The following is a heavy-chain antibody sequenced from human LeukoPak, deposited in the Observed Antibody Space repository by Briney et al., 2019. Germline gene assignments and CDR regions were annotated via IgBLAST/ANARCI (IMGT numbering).Heavy chain of an antibody. V-gene: IGHV3-33*01. CDR1: GFTXXSYG. CDR3: ARDILDIVVVPAAIPGYYYYGMDV. Sequence: LXLSXXXSGFTXXSYGMHWVRQAPGKGLEWVAVIWYDGSNKYYADSVKGRFTISRDNSKNTLYLQMNSLRAEDTAVYYCARDILDIVVVPAAIPGYYYYGMDVWGQGTTVTVSS. CDR2: IWYDGSNK. J-gene: IGHJ6*02. D-gene: IGHD2-2*02.